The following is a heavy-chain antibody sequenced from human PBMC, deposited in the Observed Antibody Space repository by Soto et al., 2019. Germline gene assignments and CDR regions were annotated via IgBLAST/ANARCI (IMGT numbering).Heavy chain of an antibody. CDR3: AKDRARYCGGGSCYAILDY. CDR2: ISYDGSNK. V-gene: IGHV3-30*18. D-gene: IGHD2-15*01. J-gene: IGHJ4*02. Sequence: QVQLVESGGGVVQPGRSLRLSCAASGFTFSSYGMHWVRQAPGKGLEWVAVISYDGSNKYYEDSVKGRFTISRDNSKNTQYLQMNSLRAEDTAVYYCAKDRARYCGGGSCYAILDYWGQGTLVTVSS. CDR1: GFTFSSYG.